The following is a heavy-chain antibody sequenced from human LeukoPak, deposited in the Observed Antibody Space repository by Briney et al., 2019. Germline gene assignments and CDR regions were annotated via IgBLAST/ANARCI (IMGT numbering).Heavy chain of an antibody. D-gene: IGHD3-22*01. V-gene: IGHV4-39*07. CDR1: GDSISSRSYC. CDR2: ISYTGST. Sequence: SETLSLTCTVSGDSISSRSYCWGWIRQPPGQGLEWIGHISYTGSTYYNPSLKSRVTISVDTSKNQFSLQLRSVTAADTAVYYCARDRYYEPLDYWGQGTLVTVST. J-gene: IGHJ4*02. CDR3: ARDRYYEPLDY.